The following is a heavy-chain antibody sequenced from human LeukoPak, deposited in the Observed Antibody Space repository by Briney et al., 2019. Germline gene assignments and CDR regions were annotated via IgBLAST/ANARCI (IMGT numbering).Heavy chain of an antibody. J-gene: IGHJ6*02. CDR3: ARDDIVVVPAAGYYYYGMDV. CDR2: INPNSGGT. Sequence: ASVKVSCKASGYTFTGYYMHWVRQAPGQGLEWMGWINPNSGGTNYAQKLQGRVTMTTDTSTSTAYMELRSLRSDDTAVYYCARDDIVVVPAAGYYYYGMDVWGQGTTVTVSS. V-gene: IGHV1-2*02. CDR1: GYTFTGYY. D-gene: IGHD2-2*01.